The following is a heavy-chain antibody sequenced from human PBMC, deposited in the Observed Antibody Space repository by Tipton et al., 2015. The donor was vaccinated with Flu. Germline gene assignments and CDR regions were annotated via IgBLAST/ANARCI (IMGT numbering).Heavy chain of an antibody. CDR3: ARDQVEICTNAGCSSWFDP. CDR2: ISVYHGHT. CDR1: GFAFANYG. D-gene: IGHD2-8*01. Sequence: QSGAEVKKPGASVKVSCKASGFAFANYGITWVRQAPGQGLEWIGWISVYHGHTNYAQKLQDRVTMTTDTSTNTAYMDLRSLRSDDTAVYYCARDQVEICTNAGCSSWFDPWGQGTLVTVSS. V-gene: IGHV1-18*04. J-gene: IGHJ5*02.